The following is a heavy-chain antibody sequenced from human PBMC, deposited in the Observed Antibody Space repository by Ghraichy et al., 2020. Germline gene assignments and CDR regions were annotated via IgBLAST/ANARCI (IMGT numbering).Heavy chain of an antibody. J-gene: IGHJ4*02. V-gene: IGHV4-59*12. CDR1: GDSIISSY. D-gene: IGHD3-22*01. CDR3: VRAYFDSSGYHSGGEIELDS. Sequence: SETLSLTCTVSGDSIISSYWNWIRQPPGKGLEWIGYIHFRGGTKYNPSLGSRVTMSVDTSKNQFSLDLSSVTAAATAMYFFVRAYFDSSGYHSGGEIELDSWGQGTLVTVSS. CDR2: IHFRGGT.